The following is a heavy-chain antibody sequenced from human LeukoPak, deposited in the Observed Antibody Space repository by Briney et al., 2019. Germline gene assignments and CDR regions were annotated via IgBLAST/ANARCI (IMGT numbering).Heavy chain of an antibody. J-gene: IGHJ4*02. CDR3: ARAGDSSSWYYFDY. V-gene: IGHV1-2*02. Sequence: ASVKVSCKASGYTFTGYYMHWVRQAPGQGLEWMGWINPNSGGTNYPQKFQGRVTMTRDTSISTAYMELSRLRSDDTAVYYCARAGDSSSWYYFDYWGQGTLVTVSS. CDR2: INPNSGGT. D-gene: IGHD6-13*01. CDR1: GYTFTGYY.